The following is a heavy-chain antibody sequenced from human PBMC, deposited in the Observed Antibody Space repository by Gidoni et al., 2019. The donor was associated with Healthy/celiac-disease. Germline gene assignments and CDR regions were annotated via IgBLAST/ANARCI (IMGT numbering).Heavy chain of an antibody. CDR2: INHSGST. D-gene: IGHD6-19*01. J-gene: IGHJ4*02. CDR1: GGSFSGYY. Sequence: QVQLQQWGAGLLKPSETLSLTCARYGGSFSGYYWSWIRQPPGKGLEWIGEINHSGSTNYNPSLKSRVTISVDTSKNQFSLKLSSVTAADTAVYYCARGLRPGWVAVAYFDYWGQGTLVTVSS. V-gene: IGHV4-34*01. CDR3: ARGLRPGWVAVAYFDY.